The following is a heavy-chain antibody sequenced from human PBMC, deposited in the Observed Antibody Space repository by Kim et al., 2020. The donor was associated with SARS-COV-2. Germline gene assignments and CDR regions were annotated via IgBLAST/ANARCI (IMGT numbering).Heavy chain of an antibody. CDR3: ASQLRITMIVVVHFSFDI. D-gene: IGHD3-22*01. CDR1: GYTFTGYY. J-gene: IGHJ3*02. CDR2: INPNSGGT. V-gene: IGHV1-2*02. Sequence: ASVKVSCKASGYTFTGYYMHWVRQAPGQGLEWMGWINPNSGGTNYAQKFQGRVTMTRDTSISTAYMELSRLRSDDTAVYYCASQLRITMIVVVHFSFDIWGQGANVTVSS.